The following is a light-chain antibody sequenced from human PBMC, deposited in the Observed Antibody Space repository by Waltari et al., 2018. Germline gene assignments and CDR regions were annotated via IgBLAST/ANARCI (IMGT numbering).Light chain of an antibody. V-gene: IGLV9-49*01. Sequence: QPVLTQPPSASASLGASVTLTCTLSSGYSNYKVDWYQQRPGKGPRFVMRVGTGGIVGSKGYGIPDRFSVLGSGLNRYLTIKNIQEEDESDYYCGADHGSGSNFVKVFGTGTEVTVL. CDR1: SGYSNYK. CDR3: GADHGSGSNFVKV. J-gene: IGLJ1*01. CDR2: VGTGGIVG.